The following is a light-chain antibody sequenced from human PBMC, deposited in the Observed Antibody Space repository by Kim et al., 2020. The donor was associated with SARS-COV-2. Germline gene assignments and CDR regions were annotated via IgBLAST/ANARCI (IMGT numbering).Light chain of an antibody. Sequence: PGKTARITCGGNNVGSKRVHWYRQKPGQAPVLLIYYDGDRPSGIPERFSGSNSGNTATLTISRVAAGDEADYYCQVWDGGSDHVWVFGGGTKLTVL. CDR2: YDG. J-gene: IGLJ3*02. CDR3: QVWDGGSDHVWV. CDR1: NVGSKR. V-gene: IGLV3-21*01.